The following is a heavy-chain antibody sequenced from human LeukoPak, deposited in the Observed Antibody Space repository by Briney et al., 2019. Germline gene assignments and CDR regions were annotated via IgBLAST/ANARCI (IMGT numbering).Heavy chain of an antibody. CDR1: GYSISSGYY. CDR2: IYHSGGT. D-gene: IGHD3-10*01. J-gene: IGHJ5*02. V-gene: IGHV4-38-2*01. CDR3: ASESTMVRGIILTWFDP. Sequence: PSETLSLTCAVSGYSISSGYYRGWIRQPPGKGLEWIGSIYHSGGTYYNPSPKSRGTISVDTSKNQFSLTLSSVTAADTAVYYCASESTMVRGIILTWFDPWGQGTLVTVSS.